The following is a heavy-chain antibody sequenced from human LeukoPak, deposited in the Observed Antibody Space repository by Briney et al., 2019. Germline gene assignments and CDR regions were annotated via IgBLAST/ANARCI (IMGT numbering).Heavy chain of an antibody. CDR1: GFTFSSYA. CDR2: ISGSGGST. Sequence: GGSLRLSCAASGFTFSSYAMSWVRQAPGKGLEWVSAISGSGGSTYYADSVKGRFSISRDNSKNTLYLQMNSLRAEDTAVYYCAKDAGAIWYQLNDYWGQGTLVTVSS. D-gene: IGHD2-2*01. V-gene: IGHV3-23*01. CDR3: AKDAGAIWYQLNDY. J-gene: IGHJ4*02.